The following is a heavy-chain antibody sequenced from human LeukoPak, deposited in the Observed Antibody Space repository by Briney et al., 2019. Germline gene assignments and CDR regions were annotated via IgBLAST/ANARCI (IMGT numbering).Heavy chain of an antibody. Sequence: GASVKVSCKASGYTFTSYGISWVRQAPGQGLEWMGWISAYNGNTNYAQKLQGRVTMTTDTSTSTAYMELRSLRSDDTAVYYCARDNYYDSSGYYKYGDWFDPWGQGTLVTVSS. V-gene: IGHV1-18*01. CDR2: ISAYNGNT. J-gene: IGHJ5*02. CDR3: ARDNYYDSSGYYKYGDWFDP. CDR1: GYTFTSYG. D-gene: IGHD3-22*01.